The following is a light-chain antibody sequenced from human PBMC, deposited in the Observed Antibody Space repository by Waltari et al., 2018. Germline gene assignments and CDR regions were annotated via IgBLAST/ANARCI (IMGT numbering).Light chain of an antibody. J-gene: IGKJ1*01. CDR1: QSVRSN. CDR2: GAS. CDR3: QQYNNWPPWT. Sequence: EIVMTQSPVTLSVSPGERATLSCRASQSVRSNVAWYQQKPGQAPRLLIYGASTRATGIPARFSGSVSGTEFTLTISSLQSEDFAVYYCQQYNNWPPWTFGQGTKVEVK. V-gene: IGKV3-15*01.